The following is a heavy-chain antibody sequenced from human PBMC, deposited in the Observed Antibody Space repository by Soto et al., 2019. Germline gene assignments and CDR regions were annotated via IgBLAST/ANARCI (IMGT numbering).Heavy chain of an antibody. V-gene: IGHV4-61*01. D-gene: IGHD3-22*01. Sequence: SETLSLTCTVSGGSVSSGSYYWSWIRQPPGKGLEWIGYIYYSGSTNYNPSLKSRVTISVDTSKNQFSLKLSSVTAADTAVYYCARRSAAPYYYDSSGYYGIVSDDYWGQGTLVTVSS. J-gene: IGHJ4*02. CDR2: IYYSGST. CDR1: GGSVSSGSYY. CDR3: ARRSAAPYYYDSSGYYGIVSDDY.